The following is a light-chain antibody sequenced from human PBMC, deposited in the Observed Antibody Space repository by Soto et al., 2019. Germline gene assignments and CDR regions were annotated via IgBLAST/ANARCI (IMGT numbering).Light chain of an antibody. Sequence: EIVLTQSPGTLSLSPGERASLSCRASQRISSTFLAWYQQKPGQAPRLLIYGASIRATGIPDRFSCSGSGTDFTLTISRLEAEDFAMYYCQQCGGSPTFGQGTKVEVK. CDR3: QQCGGSPT. V-gene: IGKV3-20*01. CDR1: QRISSTF. J-gene: IGKJ1*01. CDR2: GAS.